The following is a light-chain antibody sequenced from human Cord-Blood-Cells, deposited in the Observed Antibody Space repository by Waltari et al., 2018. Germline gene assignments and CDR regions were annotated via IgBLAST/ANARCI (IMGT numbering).Light chain of an antibody. CDR2: DAS. V-gene: IGKV3-11*01. CDR1: HSFSRY. Sequence: EIFLTQSPRALSLSPCERATLPCSPSHSFSRYLAWYQQKPGQAPRLLIFDASNRANGIAARLSGSGSWTDFTLIISSLEPEDFVVYYCQQRSKWPSYTFGQGTKLEIK. J-gene: IGKJ2*01. CDR3: QQRSKWPSYT.